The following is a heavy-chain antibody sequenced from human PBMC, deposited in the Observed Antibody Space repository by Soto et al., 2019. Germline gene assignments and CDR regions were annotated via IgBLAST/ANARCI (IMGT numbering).Heavy chain of an antibody. V-gene: IGHV1-3*01. CDR3: ARDPDYGDATVVDY. D-gene: IGHD4-17*01. J-gene: IGHJ4*02. CDR1: GYTFTSSA. CDR2: INAGNGNT. Sequence: QVQLVQSGAEVKKTGASVTVYCRASGYTFTSSALHLVPQAPGQRLAWMGWINAGNGNTKYSRTFQGRVTITRDTSASTAYMERSSLRSEDTAVYYCARDPDYGDATVVDYWAQGTLVTVSS.